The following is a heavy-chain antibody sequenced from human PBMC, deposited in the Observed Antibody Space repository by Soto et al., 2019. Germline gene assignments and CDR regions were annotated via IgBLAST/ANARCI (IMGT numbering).Heavy chain of an antibody. J-gene: IGHJ4*02. D-gene: IGHD2-15*01. V-gene: IGHV3-74*01. CDR2: IKTDGSIT. CDR1: GFTLSSRW. CDR3: TRDQDTYGQAVFDS. Sequence: GSLRLSCVVSGFTLSSRWMHWVRQTPGKGLVWVSRIKTDGSITNYVDSVKGRFTISRDNAKNTLYLHMNSLRPEDTAMYYCTRDQDTYGQAVFDSWGQGTLVTVSS.